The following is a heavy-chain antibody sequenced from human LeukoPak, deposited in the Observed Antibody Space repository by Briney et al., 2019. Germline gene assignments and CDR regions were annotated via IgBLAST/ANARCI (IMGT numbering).Heavy chain of an antibody. CDR2: IYSGGST. V-gene: IGHV3-53*01. D-gene: IGHD3-3*01. J-gene: IGHJ4*02. CDR3: ARMERFLEWSFDY. Sequence: GGSLRLSCAASGFTVSSNYMSWVRQAPGKGLEWVSVIYSGGSTYYADSVKGRFTISRDNSKNTLYLQMNSLRAEDSAVYYCARMERFLEWSFDYWGQGTLVTVSS. CDR1: GFTVSSNY.